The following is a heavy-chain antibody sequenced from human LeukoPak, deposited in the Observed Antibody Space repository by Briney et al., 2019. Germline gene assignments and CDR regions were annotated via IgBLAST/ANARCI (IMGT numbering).Heavy chain of an antibody. Sequence: GASVKVSCKASGYTFTSYGISWVRQAPGQGLEWMGWTSAYNGNTNYAQKLQGRVTMTTDTSTSTAYMELRSLRSDDTAVYYCARGRDGTTGYFDWLLPSDYWGQGTLVTVSS. D-gene: IGHD3-9*01. CDR2: TSAYNGNT. CDR3: ARGRDGTTGYFDWLLPSDY. CDR1: GYTFTSYG. J-gene: IGHJ4*02. V-gene: IGHV1-18*01.